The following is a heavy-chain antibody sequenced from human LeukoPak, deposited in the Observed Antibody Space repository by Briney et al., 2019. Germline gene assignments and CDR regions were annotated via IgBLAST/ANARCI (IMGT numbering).Heavy chain of an antibody. D-gene: IGHD4-23*01. J-gene: IGHJ4*02. Sequence: SETLFLTCAVYGGAFTNYYWSWIRQPPGKGPEWIGEINHSGSGNYNPSLKPRLMMSVDTSKSQISLRLTSVTAADTAVYYCVRRAFGPRWQFLYEKKYYFDYWARGTLVTVSS. CDR1: GGAFTNYY. V-gene: IGHV4-34*01. CDR3: VRRAFGPRWQFLYEKKYYFDY. CDR2: INHSGSG.